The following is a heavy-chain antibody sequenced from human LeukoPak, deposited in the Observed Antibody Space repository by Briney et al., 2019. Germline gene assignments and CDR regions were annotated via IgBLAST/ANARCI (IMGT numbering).Heavy chain of an antibody. Sequence: GGSLRLSCAASGFTFRSYGMHWVRQAPGKGLEWVANIKQDGSEQYYVDSVKGRFTISRDNAKNSLYLQMSSLRAEDTAVYYCGMAMDVWGRGTTVTVSS. CDR1: GFTFRSYG. D-gene: IGHD5-24*01. J-gene: IGHJ6*02. CDR3: GMAMDV. V-gene: IGHV3-7*05. CDR2: IKQDGSEQ.